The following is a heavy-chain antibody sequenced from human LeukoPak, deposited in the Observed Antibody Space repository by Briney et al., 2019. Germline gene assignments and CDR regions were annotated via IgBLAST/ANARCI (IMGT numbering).Heavy chain of an antibody. Sequence: GGSLRLSCAASGFTFSSYAMSWVRQAPGKGLERVSAIRAGSDVTYYADFVKGRFTISRDNSKNMLFLQMNSLKVEDTAIYFCAQDWIDGDSGIDQWGQGTLVTVSA. CDR1: GFTFSSYA. J-gene: IGHJ4*02. CDR3: AQDWIDGDSGIDQ. D-gene: IGHD4-17*01. V-gene: IGHV3-23*01. CDR2: IRAGSDVT.